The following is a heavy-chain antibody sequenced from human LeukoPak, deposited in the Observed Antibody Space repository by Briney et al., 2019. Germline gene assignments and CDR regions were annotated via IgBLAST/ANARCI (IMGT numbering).Heavy chain of an antibody. CDR3: AKDRGSGSHNWFDP. Sequence: GRSLRLSCAASGFTFDDYAMHWVRQAPGKGLEWVSGISWNSGSIGYADSVKGRFTISRDNAKNSLYLQMNSLRAEDTALYYCAKDRGSGSHNWFDPWGQGTLVTVSP. CDR1: GFTFDDYA. J-gene: IGHJ5*02. V-gene: IGHV3-9*01. D-gene: IGHD1-26*01. CDR2: ISWNSGSI.